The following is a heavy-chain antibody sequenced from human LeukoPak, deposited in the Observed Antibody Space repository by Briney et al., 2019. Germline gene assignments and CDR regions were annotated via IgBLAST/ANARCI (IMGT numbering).Heavy chain of an antibody. D-gene: IGHD3-10*01. J-gene: IGHJ6*03. CDR1: GFTFRSFG. CDR3: AKDTGGATMVRGVIGYYYMDV. CDR2: ISYHGSNE. Sequence: PGGSLRLSCAASGFTFRSFGMHWVRQAPGKGLEWVAVISYHGSNENYADSVKGRFTISRDNSKNTLYLQMNSLRAEDTAIYYCAKDTGGATMVRGVIGYYYMDVWGKGTTVTVSS. V-gene: IGHV3-30*18.